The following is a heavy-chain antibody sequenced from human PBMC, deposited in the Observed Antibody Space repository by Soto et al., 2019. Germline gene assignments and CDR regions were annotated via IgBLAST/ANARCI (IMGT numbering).Heavy chain of an antibody. D-gene: IGHD2-21*02. CDR1: GFTFSSYG. V-gene: IGHV3-33*01. J-gene: IGHJ1*01. CDR2: IWYDGSNK. Sequence: GGSLRLSCAASGFTFSSYGMHWVRQAPGKGLEWVAVIWYDGSNKYYADSVKGRFTISRDNSKNTLYLQMNSLRAEDTAVYYCASFHHCGGDCSYFQHWGQGTLVTVSS. CDR3: ASFHHCGGDCSYFQH.